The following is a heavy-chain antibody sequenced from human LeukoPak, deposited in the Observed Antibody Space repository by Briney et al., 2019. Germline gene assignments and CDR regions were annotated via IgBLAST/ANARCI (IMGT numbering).Heavy chain of an antibody. CDR1: GGSISTSNYY. Sequence: PSETLSLTCTVSGGSISTSNYYWSWIRQPPGKGLEWIGYIYSSGSTNYNPSLKSRVTMSVDTSKNQLSLKVSSVTAADTAVYYCARVFDSGSQAYFYYMDVWGKGTTVIISS. D-gene: IGHD3-10*01. CDR3: ARVFDSGSQAYFYYMDV. CDR2: IYSSGST. J-gene: IGHJ6*03. V-gene: IGHV4-61*01.